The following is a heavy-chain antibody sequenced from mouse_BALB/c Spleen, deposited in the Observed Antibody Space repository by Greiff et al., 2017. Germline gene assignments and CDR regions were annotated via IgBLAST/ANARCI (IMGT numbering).Heavy chain of an antibody. CDR2: ISYSGST. V-gene: IGHV3-2*02. J-gene: IGHJ3*01. CDR3: ARLKGNTGFAY. Sequence: DLKLMESGPGLVKPSQSLSLTCTVTGYSITSDYAWNWIRQFPGNKLEWMGYISYSGSTSYNPSLKSRISITRDTSKNQFFLQLNSVTTEDTATYYCARLKGNTGFAYWGQGTLVTVSA. CDR1: GYSITSDYA. D-gene: IGHD2-1*01.